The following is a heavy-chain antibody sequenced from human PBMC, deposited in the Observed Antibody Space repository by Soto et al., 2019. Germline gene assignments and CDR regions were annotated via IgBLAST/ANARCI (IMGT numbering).Heavy chain of an antibody. CDR3: ARDPINHIVVVTAIQPYYFDY. D-gene: IGHD2-21*02. CDR1: GYTFTSYG. J-gene: IGHJ4*02. CDR2: ISAYNGNT. V-gene: IGHV1-18*01. Sequence: APVEGSFKGFGYTFTSYGISWVRRAPGPGPGWLGWISAYNGNTNYAQKLQGRVTMTTDTSTSTAYMELRSLRSDDTAVYYCARDPINHIVVVTAIQPYYFDYWGQGTLVTVSS.